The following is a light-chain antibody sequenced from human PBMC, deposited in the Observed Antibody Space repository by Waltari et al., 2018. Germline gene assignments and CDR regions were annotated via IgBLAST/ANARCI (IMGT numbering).Light chain of an antibody. J-gene: IGLJ2*01. Sequence: QSVLTQPPSVSGAPGQRVTISCPGTSSTLGAGHYVHWYPHFPGTAPKLLIYGNSKRPSGVPDRFSGSKSDTSASLTITGLQAEDEADYFCHSFDSSLSTGVVFGGGTKVTVL. CDR3: HSFDSSLSTGVV. CDR1: SSTLGAGHY. V-gene: IGLV1-40*01. CDR2: GNS.